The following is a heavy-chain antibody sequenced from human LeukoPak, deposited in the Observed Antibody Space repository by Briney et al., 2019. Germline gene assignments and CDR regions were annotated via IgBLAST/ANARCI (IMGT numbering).Heavy chain of an antibody. CDR1: GFTFSDYY. CDR2: ISSSGSTI. CDR3: ARSTVTTPTLDAFDI. J-gene: IGHJ3*02. Sequence: GGSLRLYCAASGFTFSDYYMSWIRQAPGKGLGWVSYISSSGSTIYYADSVKGRFTISRDNAKNSLYLQMNSLRAEDTAVYYCARSTVTTPTLDAFDIWGQGTMVTVS. D-gene: IGHD4-17*01. V-gene: IGHV3-11*01.